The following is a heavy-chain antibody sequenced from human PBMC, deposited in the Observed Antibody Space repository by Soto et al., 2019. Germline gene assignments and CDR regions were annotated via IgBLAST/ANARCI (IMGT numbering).Heavy chain of an antibody. V-gene: IGHV3-66*01. CDR3: AREGADSSGYYDAFDI. CDR2: LYSISVT. CDR1: GFTVSTNF. D-gene: IGHD3-22*01. Sequence: PGGSLRLSCAASGFTVSTNFMSWVRQAPGKGLEWVSDLYSISVTYYADSVKGRFTISRDNAKNSLYLQMNSLRAEDTAVYYCAREGADSSGYYDAFDIWGQGTMVTVSS. J-gene: IGHJ3*02.